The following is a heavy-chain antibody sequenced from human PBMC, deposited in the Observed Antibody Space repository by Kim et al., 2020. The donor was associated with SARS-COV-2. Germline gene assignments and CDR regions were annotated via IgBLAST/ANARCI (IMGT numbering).Heavy chain of an antibody. D-gene: IGHD3-22*01. CDR2: IYYSGST. CDR3: ARGLAGYYDSSGYYWGHWFDP. Sequence: SETLSLTCTVSGGSISSYYWSWIRQPPGKGLEWIGYIYYSGSTNYNPSLKSRVTISVDTSKNQFSLKLSSVTAADTAVYYCARGLAGYYDSSGYYWGHWFDPWGQGTLVTVSS. V-gene: IGHV4-59*13. CDR1: GGSISSYY. J-gene: IGHJ5*02.